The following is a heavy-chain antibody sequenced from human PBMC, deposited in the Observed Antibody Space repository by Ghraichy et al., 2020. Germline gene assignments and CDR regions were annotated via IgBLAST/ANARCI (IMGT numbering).Heavy chain of an antibody. D-gene: IGHD3-22*01. Sequence: LSLTCAASGFTFSSYAMSWVRQAPGKGLEWVSAISGSGGSTYYADSVKGRFTISRDNSKNTLYLQMNSLRAEDTAVYYCAKGYYYDSSGYYSRGAFDIWGQGTMVTVSS. CDR2: ISGSGGST. CDR3: AKGYYYDSSGYYSRGAFDI. J-gene: IGHJ3*02. V-gene: IGHV3-23*01. CDR1: GFTFSSYA.